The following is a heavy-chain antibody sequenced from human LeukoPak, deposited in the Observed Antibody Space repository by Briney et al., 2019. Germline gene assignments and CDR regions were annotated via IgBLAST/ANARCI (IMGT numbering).Heavy chain of an antibody. J-gene: IGHJ4*02. CDR2: IYPGDSDA. Sequence: GESLKISCKGSGYNFTSYWIGWVRQMPGKGLEWMGIIYPGDSDARYSPSFQGQVTISADKSISTAYLHWSSLKASDTAMYYCARWLGYCISTYCYQPFDYWGQGTLVTVSS. D-gene: IGHD2-2*01. CDR1: GYNFTSYW. CDR3: ARWLGYCISTYCYQPFDY. V-gene: IGHV5-51*01.